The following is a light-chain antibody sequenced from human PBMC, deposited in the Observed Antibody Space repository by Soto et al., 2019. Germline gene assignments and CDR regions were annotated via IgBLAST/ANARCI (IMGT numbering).Light chain of an antibody. J-gene: IGKJ1*01. CDR1: QDVTNS. CDR3: HQYNNWPPIT. V-gene: IGKV3-15*01. CDR2: DAS. Sequence: EILMTQSPATLSLSPGEGVTLSCRAAQDVTNSVAWYQQKSGQAPRLLIYDASARASGVSARFSGSGSGTEFILTISSLQSEDFGVYYYHQYNNWPPITFGQGTKVDIK.